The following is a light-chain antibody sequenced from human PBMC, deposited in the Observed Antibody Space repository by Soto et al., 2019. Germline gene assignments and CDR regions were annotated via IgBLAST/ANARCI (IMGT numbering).Light chain of an antibody. V-gene: IGKV1-39*01. Sequence: DIQMTQTPSSLSASVGDRVTITCRASQSISSYLNWYQQKPGKAPKLLIYAASSLQSGVPSRFSGSGSGTDFTLTNSSLQPEDFATYYCQQSYSTLIAFGQGTRLEI. CDR3: QQSYSTLIA. J-gene: IGKJ5*01. CDR2: AAS. CDR1: QSISSY.